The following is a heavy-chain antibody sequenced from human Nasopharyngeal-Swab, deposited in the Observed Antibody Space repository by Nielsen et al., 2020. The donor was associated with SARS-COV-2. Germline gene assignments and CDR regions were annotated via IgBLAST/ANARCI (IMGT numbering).Heavy chain of an antibody. CDR3: ARLGTESYHYYSLDV. Sequence: GESLKISCVTSGFTFNMYSMHWVRQAPGKGLEWVSSISSSSNYIYYGDSVKGRSTISRDNTQKSLYLEMNSLRVEDTAVYYCARLGTESYHYYSLDVWGQGTTVTVSS. CDR1: GFTFNMYS. J-gene: IGHJ6*02. D-gene: IGHD1-1*01. CDR2: ISSSSNYI. V-gene: IGHV3-21*01.